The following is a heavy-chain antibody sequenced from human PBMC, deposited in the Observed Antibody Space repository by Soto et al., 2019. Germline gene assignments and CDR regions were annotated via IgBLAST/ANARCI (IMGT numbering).Heavy chain of an antibody. J-gene: IGHJ4*02. CDR1: GFIFCTNG. Sequence: QVQLVQSGAEVKEPGAPVKVSCPASGFIFCTNGNSWVRQAPGQGFEWMRWINGDNGNTNYAQKFQGRVTMTTDPCTSTAYMDLRLLRYDDTAVYYCARGLGYGDNGTCCWGQGTLVNVSS. CDR2: INGDNGNT. V-gene: IGHV1-18*04. CDR3: ARGLGYGDNGTCC. D-gene: IGHD4-17*01.